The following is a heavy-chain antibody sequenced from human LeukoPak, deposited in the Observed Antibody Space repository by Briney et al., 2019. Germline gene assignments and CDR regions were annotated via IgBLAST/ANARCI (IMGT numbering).Heavy chain of an antibody. CDR2: IYSDGST. CDR3: ARDSGNYLDAFDI. Sequence: GGSLRLSCAASGFTFSTFAMIWVRQPPGKGLEWVSVIYSDGSTYYADSVKGRFTISRDNSKNTVYLQMNSLRAEDTAVYYCARDSGNYLDAFDIWGQGTMVTVSS. V-gene: IGHV3-66*01. CDR1: GFTFSTFA. J-gene: IGHJ3*02. D-gene: IGHD1-7*01.